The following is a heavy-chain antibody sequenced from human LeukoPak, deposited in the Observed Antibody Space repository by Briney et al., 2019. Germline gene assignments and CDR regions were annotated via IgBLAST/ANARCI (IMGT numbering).Heavy chain of an antibody. Sequence: GESLKISCKGSGYSFTSYWIGWVRQMPGKGLEWMGSIYPGDSDTSYSPSFQGQVTISADTSISTAYLQWSSLTAADTAMYYCARAGDSSGYYPYYYYYYMDVWGKGTTVTVSS. CDR3: ARAGDSSGYYPYYYYYYMDV. V-gene: IGHV5-51*01. CDR2: IYPGDSDT. J-gene: IGHJ6*03. CDR1: GYSFTSYW. D-gene: IGHD3-22*01.